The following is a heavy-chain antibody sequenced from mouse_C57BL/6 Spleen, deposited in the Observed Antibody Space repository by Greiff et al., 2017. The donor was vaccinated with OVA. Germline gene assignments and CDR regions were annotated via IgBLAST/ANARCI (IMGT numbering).Heavy chain of an antibody. Sequence: VQLQQSGPELVKPGASVKISCKASGYAFSSSWMNWVKQRPGKGLEWIGRIYPGDGDTNYNGTFKGKATLTADKSSSTAYMQLSSLTSEDSAVYFCARGSYGSSYDWYFDVWGTATTVTVST. V-gene: IGHV1-82*01. J-gene: IGHJ1*03. D-gene: IGHD1-1*01. CDR2: IYPGDGDT. CDR1: GYAFSSSW. CDR3: ARGSYGSSYDWYFDV.